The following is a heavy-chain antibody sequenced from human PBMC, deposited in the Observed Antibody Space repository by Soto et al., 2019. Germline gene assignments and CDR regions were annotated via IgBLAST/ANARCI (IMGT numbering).Heavy chain of an antibody. CDR2: RYYSGNT. CDR3: ARGGYDTSGQTFIGWGPDC. CDR1: GVSITSGSYY. V-gene: IGHV4-30-4*01. J-gene: IGHJ4*02. Sequence: HVQLQESGPGPVTPSQTLSLSCTVSGVSITSGSYYWTWVRQSPGNGLEWIGYRYYSGNTYYNPSLNCRASISVDTSKNQFFLKLTAVTAADTAVYFCARGGYDTSGQTFIGWGPDCWGQGTLVTVSS. D-gene: IGHD3-22*01.